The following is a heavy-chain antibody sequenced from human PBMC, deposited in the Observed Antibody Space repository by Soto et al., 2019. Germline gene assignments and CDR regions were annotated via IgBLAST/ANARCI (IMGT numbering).Heavy chain of an antibody. CDR1: GGTLSSYP. CDR3: ARPRADSGRYFWFDP. V-gene: IGHV1-69*02. CDR2: IIPILGLQ. D-gene: IGHD3-10*01. J-gene: IGHJ5*02. Sequence: QVQLVQSGAEVKKPGSSVKVSCKASGGTLSSYPISWVRQAPGQGLEWMGRIIPILGLQNYAEKFQGRLTITADKTTTTAYMELSSLRSEDTAVYYCARPRADSGRYFWFDPWGQGTLVTVSS.